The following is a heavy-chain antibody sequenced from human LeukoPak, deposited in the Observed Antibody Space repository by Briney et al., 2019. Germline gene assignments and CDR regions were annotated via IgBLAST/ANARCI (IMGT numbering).Heavy chain of an antibody. CDR1: GYTFTGYY. J-gene: IGHJ5*02. CDR3: ARSGWAYYDFWSGYYNNWFDP. Sequence: ASVKVSCKASGYTFTGYYMHWVRQARGQGREGMGRINPNSGGTNYAQKFQGRVTMTRDTTNSTDYMEMSRLRSDDTAVYYCARSGWAYYDFWSGYYNNWFDPWGQGTLVTVSS. CDR2: INPNSGGT. D-gene: IGHD3-3*01. V-gene: IGHV1-2*06.